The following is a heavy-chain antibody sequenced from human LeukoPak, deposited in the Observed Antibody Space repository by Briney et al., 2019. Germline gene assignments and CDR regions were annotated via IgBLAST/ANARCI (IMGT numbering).Heavy chain of an antibody. CDR3: ARDGNGGKQLYYFDY. CDR1: GFIFSNSG. D-gene: IGHD5-18*01. Sequence: GGSLRLSCVASGFIFSNSGMQWVRQAPGKGLEWVAFIRYDGSNRFYADSVKGRSTISRDNSKNTLYLQMNSLRAEDTAVYYCARDGNGGKQLYYFDYWGQGTLVTVSS. J-gene: IGHJ4*02. V-gene: IGHV3-30*02. CDR2: IRYDGSNR.